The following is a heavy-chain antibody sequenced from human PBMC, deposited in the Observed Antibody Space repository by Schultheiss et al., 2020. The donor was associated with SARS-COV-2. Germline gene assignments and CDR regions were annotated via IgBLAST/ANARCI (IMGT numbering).Heavy chain of an antibody. CDR3: VRQTGGFGY. Sequence: GGSLRLSCAASGFTFSSYGMHWVRQAPGKGLEWVAVISYDGSNKYYADSVKGRFTISRDNSKNTLYLQMSSLRAEDTAVYYCVRQTGGFGYWGQGTLVTVSS. J-gene: IGHJ4*02. CDR2: ISYDGSNK. V-gene: IGHV3-30*06. CDR1: GFTFSSYG. D-gene: IGHD2-8*02.